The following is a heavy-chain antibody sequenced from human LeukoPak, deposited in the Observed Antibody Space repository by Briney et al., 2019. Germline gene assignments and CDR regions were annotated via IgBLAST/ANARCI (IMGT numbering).Heavy chain of an antibody. CDR1: GYTFTGYY. V-gene: IGHV1-2*02. J-gene: IGHJ4*02. Sequence: ASVKVSCKASGYTFTGYYIHWVRQAPGQGPEWMGWINPNSDDTYYAQKFQGRVTMTRDTSITTAYMELSSLRSDDTAVYYCAKDGTRYGLWSGYWYLDYWGQGTLVTVSS. D-gene: IGHD3-3*01. CDR3: AKDGTRYGLWSGYWYLDY. CDR2: INPNSDDT.